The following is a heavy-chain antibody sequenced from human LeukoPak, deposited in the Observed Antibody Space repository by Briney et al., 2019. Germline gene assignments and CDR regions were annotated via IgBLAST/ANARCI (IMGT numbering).Heavy chain of an antibody. V-gene: IGHV4-59*01. CDR1: GGSISTYY. J-gene: IGHJ4*02. CDR2: IYYSGST. D-gene: IGHD1-26*01. Sequence: SETLSLTCSVSGGSISTYYWSWIRQPPGKGLEWIGYIYYSGSTNYNPSLKSRVTISVDTSKNQFSLKLSSVTAADTAVYYCARRTSRVGRIDYWGQGTLVTVSS. CDR3: ARRTSRVGRIDY.